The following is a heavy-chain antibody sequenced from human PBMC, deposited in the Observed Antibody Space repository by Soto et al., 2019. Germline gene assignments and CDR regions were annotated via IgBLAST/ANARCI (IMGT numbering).Heavy chain of an antibody. CDR1: GGTFSSYT. J-gene: IGHJ4*02. CDR2: IIPILGIA. D-gene: IGHD3-22*01. CDR3: AMRRDAYYYDSSGPPGGPFDY. V-gene: IGHV1-69*02. Sequence: QVQLVQSGAEVKKPGSSVKVSCKASGGTFSSYTISWVRQAPGQGLEWMGRIIPILGIANYAQKFQGRVTITADKSRSTAYMELSSLRSEDTAVYYCAMRRDAYYYDSSGPPGGPFDYWGQGTLVTVSS.